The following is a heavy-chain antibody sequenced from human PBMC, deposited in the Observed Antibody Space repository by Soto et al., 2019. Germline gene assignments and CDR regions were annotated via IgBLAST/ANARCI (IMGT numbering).Heavy chain of an antibody. CDR1: GGSISSGGYH. Sequence: KPSETLSLTCTVSGGSISSGGYHWSWIRQHPGKGLEWIGYIYNSGSTYYNPSLKSRVTISVDTSKNQFSLKLSSVTAADTAVYYCARVGESYYYDSSGLEIDYWGQGTLVTVSS. D-gene: IGHD3-22*01. J-gene: IGHJ4*02. V-gene: IGHV4-31*03. CDR3: ARVGESYYYDSSGLEIDY. CDR2: IYNSGST.